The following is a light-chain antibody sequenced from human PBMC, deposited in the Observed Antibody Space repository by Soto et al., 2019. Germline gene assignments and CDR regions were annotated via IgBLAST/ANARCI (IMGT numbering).Light chain of an antibody. CDR1: QSVSSSY. V-gene: IGKV3-20*01. Sequence: EIVLTQSTGTLSLSPGERATLSCRASQSVSSSYLAWYQQKPGQAPRLLIYGASSRATGIPDRFSGSGSGTDFTLTISRLEPADFAVYYCQQYGSSPPYTFGQGTTLEIK. J-gene: IGKJ2*01. CDR3: QQYGSSPPYT. CDR2: GAS.